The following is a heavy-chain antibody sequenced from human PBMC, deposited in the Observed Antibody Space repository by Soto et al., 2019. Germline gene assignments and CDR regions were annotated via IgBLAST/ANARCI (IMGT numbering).Heavy chain of an antibody. D-gene: IGHD2-2*01. CDR2: IYPGDSDT. J-gene: IGHJ6*02. CDR1: GYSFTSYW. V-gene: IGHV5-51*01. CDR3: AVAIVLVPAAMKKSYYYYGMDV. Sequence: GESLKISCKGSGYSFTSYWIGWVRQMPGKGLEWMGIIYPGDSDTRYSPSFQGQVTISADKSISTAYLQWSSLKASDTAMYYCAVAIVLVPAAMKKSYYYYGMDVWGQGTTVTVSS.